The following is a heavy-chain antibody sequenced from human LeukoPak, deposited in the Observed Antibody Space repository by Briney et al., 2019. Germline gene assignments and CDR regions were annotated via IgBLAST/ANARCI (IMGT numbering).Heavy chain of an antibody. CDR1: GFTFSSYA. CDR3: ARDWSIVGATAEYFQH. J-gene: IGHJ1*01. CDR2: ISYDGSNK. D-gene: IGHD1-26*01. V-gene: IGHV3-30-3*01. Sequence: GGSLRLSCAASGFTFSSYAMHWVRQAPGKGLEWVAVISYDGSNKYYADSVKGRFTISRDNCKNTLYLQMNSLRAEDTAVYYCARDWSIVGATAEYFQHWGQGTLVTVSS.